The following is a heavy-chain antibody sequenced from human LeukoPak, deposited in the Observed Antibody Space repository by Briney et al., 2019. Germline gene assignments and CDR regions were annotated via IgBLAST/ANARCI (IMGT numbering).Heavy chain of an antibody. CDR1: GFTFSRYG. J-gene: IGHJ5*02. CDR3: ARDGGVSRNYYGNAVGSWFDP. V-gene: IGHV3-30*02. D-gene: IGHD1-26*01. CDR2: IRSDGTST. Sequence: GGSLRLSCAASGFTFSRYGMHWVRQAPGKGLEWVAFIRSDGTSTYYVDSVKGRFTISRDNSNNTLYLKMSSLRAGDTAVYYCARDGGVSRNYYGNAVGSWFDPWGQGTQVTVSS.